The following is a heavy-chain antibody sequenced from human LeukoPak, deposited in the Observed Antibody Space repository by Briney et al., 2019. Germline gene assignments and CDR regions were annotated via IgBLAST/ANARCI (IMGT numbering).Heavy chain of an antibody. Sequence: SVKVSCKASGGTFSSYAISWVRQAPGQGLEWMGGIIPIFGTANYAQKFQGRVTITTDESTSTAYMELSSLRSEDTAVYYCATGGKTMIVSYYFDYWGQGTLVTVSS. CDR2: IIPIFGTA. J-gene: IGHJ4*02. D-gene: IGHD3-22*01. CDR3: ATGGKTMIVSYYFDY. CDR1: GGTFSSYA. V-gene: IGHV1-69*05.